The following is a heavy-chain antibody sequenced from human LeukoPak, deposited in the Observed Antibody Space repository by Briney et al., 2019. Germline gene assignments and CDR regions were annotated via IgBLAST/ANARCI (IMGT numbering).Heavy chain of an antibody. J-gene: IGHJ5*02. CDR1: GGSFSGYY. Sequence: SETLSLTCAVYGGSFSGYYWSWIRQPPGKGLEWIGEINHSGSTNYNPSLKSRVTMSVDTSKNQFSLKLSSATAADTAVYYCARESSCGLGVAWFDPWGQGTLVTVSS. V-gene: IGHV4-34*01. CDR2: INHSGST. D-gene: IGHD2-15*01. CDR3: ARESSCGLGVAWFDP.